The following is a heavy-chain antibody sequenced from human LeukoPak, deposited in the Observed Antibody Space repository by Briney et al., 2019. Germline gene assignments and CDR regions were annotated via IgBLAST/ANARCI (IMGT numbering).Heavy chain of an antibody. CDR3: ARHDSDGYNSYYYMDV. Sequence: KTSETLSLTCTVSGYSISSGYYWGWIRQPPGKGLEWIGSIYYSGSTYYNPSLKSRVTISVDTSKNQFSLKLSSVTAADTAVYYCARHDSDGYNSYYYMDVWGKGTTVTISS. D-gene: IGHD5-24*01. V-gene: IGHV4-38-2*02. CDR1: GYSISSGYY. CDR2: IYYSGST. J-gene: IGHJ6*03.